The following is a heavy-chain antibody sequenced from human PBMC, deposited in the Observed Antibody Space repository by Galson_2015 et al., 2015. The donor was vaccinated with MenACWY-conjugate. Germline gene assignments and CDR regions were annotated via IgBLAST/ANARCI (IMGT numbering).Heavy chain of an antibody. J-gene: IGHJ4*02. CDR3: ARDYCSSTSCYFDY. D-gene: IGHD2-2*01. CDR2: IWSDGSNE. V-gene: IGHV3-33*01. CDR1: GFTFSSYG. Sequence: SLRLSCAASGFTFSSYGMHWVRQAPGKGLEWVAVIWSDGSNEYSADSVKGRFTISRDNSKNTLYLQMNSLRAEDTSVYYCARDYCSSTSCYFDYWGQGTLVTVSS.